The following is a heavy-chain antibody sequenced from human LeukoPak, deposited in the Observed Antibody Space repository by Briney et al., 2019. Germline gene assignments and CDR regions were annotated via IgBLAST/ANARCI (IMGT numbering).Heavy chain of an antibody. J-gene: IGHJ4*02. CDR2: IIPIFGTA. CDR3: ARVEKGGTVDY. D-gene: IGHD1-1*01. V-gene: IGHV1-69*05. CDR1: GDTFSSYA. Sequence: GASAKVSCKASGDTFSSYAISWVRQAPGQGLEWMGRIIPIFGTANYAQKFQGRVTITTDESTSTAYMELSSLRSEDTAVYYCARVEKGGTVDYWGQGTLVTVSS.